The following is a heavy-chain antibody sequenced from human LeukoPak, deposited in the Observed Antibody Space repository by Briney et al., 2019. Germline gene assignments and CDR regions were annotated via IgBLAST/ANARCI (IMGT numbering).Heavy chain of an antibody. D-gene: IGHD1-26*01. J-gene: IGHJ5*02. CDR2: TNPNSGGT. CDR3: AKEAWEVNNWFDP. Sequence: ASVKVSCKASGYTFTSYGISWARQAPGQGLEWMGWTNPNSGGTNYAQKFQGRVTMTRDTSISTAYMELSRLRSEDTAVYYCAKEAWEVNNWFDPWGQGTLVTVSS. V-gene: IGHV1-2*02. CDR1: GYTFTSYG.